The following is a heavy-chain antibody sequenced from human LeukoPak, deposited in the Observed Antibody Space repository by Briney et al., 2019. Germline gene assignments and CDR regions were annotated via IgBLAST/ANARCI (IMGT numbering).Heavy chain of an antibody. CDR2: IYYSGST. CDR1: GGSISSSSYY. J-gene: IGHJ4*02. V-gene: IGHV4-39*01. D-gene: IGHD3-3*01. Sequence: SETLSLTCTVSGGSISSSSYYWAWIRQPPGKGLEWIATIYYSGSTYYNPSLKSRVTISVDTSKNQFSLKLSSVTAADTAVYYCARGAGYDFWSGYFDYWGQGTLVTVSS. CDR3: ARGAGYDFWSGYFDY.